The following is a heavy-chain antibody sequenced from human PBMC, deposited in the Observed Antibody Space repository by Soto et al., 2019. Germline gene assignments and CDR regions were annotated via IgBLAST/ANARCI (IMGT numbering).Heavy chain of an antibody. CDR2: ISGSGDST. V-gene: IGHV3-23*01. CDR3: ATALYGGFTY. D-gene: IGHD3-10*01. J-gene: IGHJ4*02. CDR1: GFTFSVYA. Sequence: EVRLLESGGGLVQPGGSLRLSCAASGFTFSVYAMSWVRQAPGKGLEWVSGISGSGDSTHYADSVKGRFTVSRDNSKSMLYLQTSSLRAEDTAIYSWATALYGGFTYWGQGTLVTVSS.